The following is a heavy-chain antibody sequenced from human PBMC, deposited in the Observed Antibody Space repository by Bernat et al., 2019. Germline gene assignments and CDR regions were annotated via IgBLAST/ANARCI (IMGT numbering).Heavy chain of an antibody. J-gene: IGHJ4*02. CDR3: ARRPGYGDYFDY. D-gene: IGHD4-17*01. V-gene: IGHV3-74*01. Sequence: EVQLVESGGGLVQPGGSLRLSCAASGFTFSSYWMHWVRQAPGKGLVWVSRINSDGSSTSYADSVKGRFTISRDNAKNTLYQQMNSLRAKDTAVYYCARRPGYGDYFDYWGQGTLVTVSS. CDR1: GFTFSSYW. CDR2: INSDGSST.